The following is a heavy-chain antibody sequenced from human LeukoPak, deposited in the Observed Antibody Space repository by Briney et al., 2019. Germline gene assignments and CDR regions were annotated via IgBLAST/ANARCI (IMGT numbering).Heavy chain of an antibody. CDR3: ARGGGGSDAFDI. CDR2: MSSGGTTI. D-gene: IGHD2-15*01. V-gene: IGHV3-48*01. J-gene: IGHJ3*02. CDR1: GFTINRYN. Sequence: PGGSLRLSCAASGFTINRYNMNWVRQAPGKGLEWVSYMSSGGTTINYADSVKGRFTISRDNPNNSLYLQMNSLRVEDTAAYFCARGGGGSDAFDIWGQGTMVTVSS.